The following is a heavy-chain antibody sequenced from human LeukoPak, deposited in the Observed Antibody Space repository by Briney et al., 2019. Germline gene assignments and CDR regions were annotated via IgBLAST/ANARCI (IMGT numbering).Heavy chain of an antibody. D-gene: IGHD3-16*01. Sequence: SQTLSLTCTVSGGSISSGGYYWSWIRQHPGKGLEWIGYIYYSGSTYYNPSLKSRVTISVDTSKNQFSLKLSSVTAADTAVYYCARSPKRGYGMDVWGQGTTVTVSS. CDR2: IYYSGST. CDR3: ARSPKRGYGMDV. CDR1: GGSISSGGYY. V-gene: IGHV4-31*03. J-gene: IGHJ6*02.